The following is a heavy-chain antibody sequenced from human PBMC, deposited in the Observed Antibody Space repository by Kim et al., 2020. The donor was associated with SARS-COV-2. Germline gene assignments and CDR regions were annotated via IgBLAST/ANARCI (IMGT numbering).Heavy chain of an antibody. CDR3: AARPDSGY. CDR1: GFTFSSYA. V-gene: IGHV3-23*01. J-gene: IGHJ4*02. D-gene: IGHD6-6*01. CDR2: IRNNGGST. Sequence: GGSMRLSCAASGFTFSSYAMTWVRQAPGKGLEWVSAIRNNGGSTYYADSVKGRFTISRDNSKNTLYPQMNSLRAEDTAVYYCAARPDSGYWGQGTLVTVSS.